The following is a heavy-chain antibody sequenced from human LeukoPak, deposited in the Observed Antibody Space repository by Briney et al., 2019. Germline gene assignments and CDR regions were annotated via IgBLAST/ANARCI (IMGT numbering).Heavy chain of an antibody. V-gene: IGHV1-8*01. Sequence: ASVKVSCKASGYTFTSYDINWVRQATGQGLEWMGWMNPNSGNTGYAQKFQGRVTMTRNTSISTAYMELSSLRSEDTAVYYCARDSSSWDVYYYYMDVWGKGTTVTVSS. CDR3: ARDSSSWDVYYYYMDV. CDR1: GYTFTSYD. CDR2: MNPNSGNT. J-gene: IGHJ6*03. D-gene: IGHD6-13*01.